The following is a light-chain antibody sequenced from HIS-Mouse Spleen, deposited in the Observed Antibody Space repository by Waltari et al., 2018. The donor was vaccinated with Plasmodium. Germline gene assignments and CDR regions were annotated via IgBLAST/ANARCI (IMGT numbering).Light chain of an antibody. Sequence: AIRMTQSPSSFSESTGDRVTITCRARQGISSYLAWYQQKPGKAPKLLIYAASTVQSGVPSRFSGSGAGTDFTLTISCLQSEDFATYYCQQYYSYPYTFGQGTKLEIK. CDR2: AAS. CDR1: QGISSY. J-gene: IGKJ2*01. V-gene: IGKV1-8*01. CDR3: QQYYSYPYT.